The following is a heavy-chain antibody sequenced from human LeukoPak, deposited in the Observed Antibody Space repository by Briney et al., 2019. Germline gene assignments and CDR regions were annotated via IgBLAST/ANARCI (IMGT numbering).Heavy chain of an antibody. CDR3: ARDSSGWTLDY. V-gene: IGHV1-2*02. CDR2: INPNSGGT. D-gene: IGHD6-19*01. Sequence: ASLKVSCKASGYTFTGYYMHWVRQTPGQGLEWMGWINPNSGGTNYAQKFQGRVTMTRDTSISTAYMELSRLRSDDTAVYYCARDSSGWTLDYWGQGTLVTVSS. J-gene: IGHJ4*02. CDR1: GYTFTGYY.